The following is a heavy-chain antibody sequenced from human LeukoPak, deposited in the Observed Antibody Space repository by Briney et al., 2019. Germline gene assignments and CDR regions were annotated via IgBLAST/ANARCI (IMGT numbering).Heavy chain of an antibody. J-gene: IGHJ4*02. V-gene: IGHV4-4*02. Sequence: SGTLSLTCAVSGGSISSSNWWSWVRQPPGKGLEWIGEIYHSGSTNYNPSLKSRVTISVDKSKNQFSLKLSSVTAADTAVYYCARVIGSSIAVAGTDYWGQGTLVTVSS. CDR3: ARVIGSSIAVAGTDY. D-gene: IGHD6-19*01. CDR2: IYHSGST. CDR1: GGSISSSNW.